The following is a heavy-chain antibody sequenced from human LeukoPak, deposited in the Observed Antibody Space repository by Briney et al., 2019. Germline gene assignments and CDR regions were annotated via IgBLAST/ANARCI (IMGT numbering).Heavy chain of an antibody. Sequence: PSETLSLTCTVSGGSISSYYWSWIRQPPGKGLEWIGYIYYSGSTNYNPSLKSRVTISVDTSKNQFSLKLSSVTAADTAVYYCATLIVATGGDWFDPWGQGTLVTVSS. CDR1: GGSISSYY. J-gene: IGHJ5*02. CDR2: IYYSGST. D-gene: IGHD5-12*01. CDR3: ATLIVATGGDWFDP. V-gene: IGHV4-59*01.